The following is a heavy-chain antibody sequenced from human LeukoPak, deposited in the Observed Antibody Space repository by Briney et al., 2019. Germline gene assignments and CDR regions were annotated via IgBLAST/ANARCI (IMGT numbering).Heavy chain of an antibody. CDR1: GFTVSSNY. J-gene: IGHJ4*02. D-gene: IGHD1-26*01. CDR3: AREIPGATYYFDY. CDR2: IYSGGST. Sequence: PGGSLRLSCAASGFTVSSNYMSWVRQAPGKGLEWVSVIYSGGSTYYADSVKGRFTISRDNSKNTLYLQMNSLRAEDTAVYYCAREIPGATYYFDYWGQGTLVTVSS. V-gene: IGHV3-53*01.